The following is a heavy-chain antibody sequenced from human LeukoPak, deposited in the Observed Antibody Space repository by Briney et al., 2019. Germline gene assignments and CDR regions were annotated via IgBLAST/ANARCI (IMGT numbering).Heavy chain of an antibody. Sequence: ASVKVSCKASGYTFTDHYIQWMRQAPGQGLEWMGWIRPSSGGTLYAQKFQGRVTMTRDTSINTAYMEVSGLRSDDTAVYYCARDRTGYSSGWLTSYYYYGMDVWGQGTTVTVSS. D-gene: IGHD6-19*01. CDR1: GYTFTDHY. CDR2: IRPSSGGT. J-gene: IGHJ6*02. V-gene: IGHV1-2*02. CDR3: ARDRTGYSSGWLTSYYYYGMDV.